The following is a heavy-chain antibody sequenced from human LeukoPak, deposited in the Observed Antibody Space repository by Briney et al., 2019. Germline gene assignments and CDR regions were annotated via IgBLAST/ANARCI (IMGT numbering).Heavy chain of an antibody. J-gene: IGHJ4*02. V-gene: IGHV3-53*01. CDR2: IYSGGST. Sequence: GGSLRLSCAASGFTVSSNYMSWVRQAPGKGLEWVSVIYSGGSTYYADSVKGRFTISRDNSKNTLYLQMNSLRAEDTAVYYCGRAKEWELGLDYWGQGTLVTVSS. CDR3: GRAKEWELGLDY. D-gene: IGHD1-26*01. CDR1: GFTVSSNY.